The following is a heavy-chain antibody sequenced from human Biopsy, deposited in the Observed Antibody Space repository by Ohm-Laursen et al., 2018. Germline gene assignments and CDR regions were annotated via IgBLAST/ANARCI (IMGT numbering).Heavy chain of an antibody. D-gene: IGHD1-26*01. J-gene: IGHJ2*01. CDR3: ARHAPSYSGSYWRYFDL. Sequence: GTLSLTCSVLGKTFSDYQWSWIRQPPGKGLERIGQINQAGTTNYNPSLKSRVSISADASKHEFSLRLTFVTAADTAVYYCARHAPSYSGSYWRYFDLWGRGTLVTVSS. CDR1: GKTFSDYQ. V-gene: IGHV4-34*01. CDR2: INQAGTT.